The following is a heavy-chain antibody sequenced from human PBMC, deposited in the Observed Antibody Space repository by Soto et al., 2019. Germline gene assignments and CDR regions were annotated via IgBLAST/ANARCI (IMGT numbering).Heavy chain of an antibody. Sequence: EVQLVESGGGLVQPGGSLRLSCAASGFTFSDHSMDWVRQAPGKGLEWVGRSRNKANRYSTEYGAYVKGRFTISRDESKHSLYLQMNSLKTEDTAVYYCARFSGSYTRGLDYWGQGTLVTVSS. CDR2: SRNKANRYST. CDR1: GFTFSDHS. V-gene: IGHV3-72*01. CDR3: ARFSGSYTRGLDY. J-gene: IGHJ4*02. D-gene: IGHD1-26*01.